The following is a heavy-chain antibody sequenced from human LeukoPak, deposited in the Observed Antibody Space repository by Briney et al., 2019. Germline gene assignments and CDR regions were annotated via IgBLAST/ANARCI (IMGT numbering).Heavy chain of an antibody. V-gene: IGHV3-21*01. J-gene: IGHJ4*02. CDR2: ITSTATHT. D-gene: IGHD3-22*01. Sequence: GGSLRLSCATSGFTFSGHSMSWVRQAPGKGLEWVSSITSTATHTYYADSVKGRFTISRDNSKNTLYLQMNSLRAEDTAVYYCASTPNHDSSGYYSLGYWGQGTLVTVSS. CDR3: ASTPNHDSSGYYSLGY. CDR1: GFTFSGHS.